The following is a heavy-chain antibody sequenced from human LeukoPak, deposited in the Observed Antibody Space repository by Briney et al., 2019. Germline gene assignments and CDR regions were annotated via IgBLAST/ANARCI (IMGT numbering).Heavy chain of an antibody. Sequence: GGTLRLSCAASGFTFSSYGMSWVRQAPGNGLEWVANIKQDGSERYYVDSVQGRFTIPRDNAKNSLYLQMNSLRAEDTAVYYCARDGLYAYYNSSGYPDYGGQGTLVTVSA. CDR1: GFTFSSYG. D-gene: IGHD3-22*01. V-gene: IGHV3-7*01. J-gene: IGHJ4*02. CDR2: IKQDGSER. CDR3: ARDGLYAYYNSSGYPDY.